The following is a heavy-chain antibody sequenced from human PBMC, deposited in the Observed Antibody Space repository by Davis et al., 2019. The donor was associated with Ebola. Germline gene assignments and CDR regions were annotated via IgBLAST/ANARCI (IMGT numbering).Heavy chain of an antibody. CDR1: GGSISSGDYY. Sequence: PSETLSLTCTVSGGSISSGDYYWSWIRQPPGKGLEWIGYIYYSGSTYYNPSLKSRVTISVDTSKNQFSLKLSSVTAADTAVYYCARERFLEWLSDGMDVWGQGTTVTVSS. J-gene: IGHJ6*02. CDR2: IYYSGST. CDR3: ARERFLEWLSDGMDV. V-gene: IGHV4-30-4*01. D-gene: IGHD3-3*01.